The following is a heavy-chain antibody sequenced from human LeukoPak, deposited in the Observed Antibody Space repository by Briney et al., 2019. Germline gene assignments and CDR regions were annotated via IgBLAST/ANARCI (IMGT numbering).Heavy chain of an antibody. CDR1: GGPISGYY. J-gene: IGHJ4*02. D-gene: IGHD5-18*01. V-gene: IGHV4-4*07. CDR3: ARGERGYSYGYFPNYFDY. Sequence: PSETLSLTCTVSGGPISGYYWNWIRQPAEKGLEWIGRIYTSGSTNYNPSLKSRVTMSVDTSKNQFSLKLSSVTAADTAVYYCARGERGYSYGYFPNYFDYWGQGTLVTVSS. CDR2: IYTSGST.